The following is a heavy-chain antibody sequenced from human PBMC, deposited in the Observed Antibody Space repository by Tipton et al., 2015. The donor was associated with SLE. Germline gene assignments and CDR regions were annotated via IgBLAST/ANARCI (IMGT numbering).Heavy chain of an antibody. V-gene: IGHV4-34*01. CDR1: GGSFSGYY. D-gene: IGHD6-6*01. J-gene: IGHJ4*02. CDR3: ARGTRTSIAARPGYFDY. Sequence: TLSLTCAVYGGSFSGYYWSWIRQPPGKGLEWIGEINHSGSTNYNPSLKSRVTISVDTSKNQFSLKLSSVTAADTAVYYCARGTRTSIAARPGYFDYWGQGTLVTVSS. CDR2: INHSGST.